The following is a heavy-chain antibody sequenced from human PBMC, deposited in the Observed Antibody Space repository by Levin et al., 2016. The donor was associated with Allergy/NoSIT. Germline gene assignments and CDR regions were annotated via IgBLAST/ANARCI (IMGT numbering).Heavy chain of an antibody. CDR3: AKDLGAVVVPAASSY. Sequence: GGSLRLSCAASGFTFSSYAMSWVRQAPGKGLEWVSAISGSGGSTYYADSVKGRFTISRDNSKNTLYLQMNSLRAEDTAVYYCAKDLGAVVVPAASSYWGQGTLVTVSS. V-gene: IGHV3-23*01. D-gene: IGHD2-2*01. J-gene: IGHJ4*02. CDR1: GFTFSSYA. CDR2: ISGSGGST.